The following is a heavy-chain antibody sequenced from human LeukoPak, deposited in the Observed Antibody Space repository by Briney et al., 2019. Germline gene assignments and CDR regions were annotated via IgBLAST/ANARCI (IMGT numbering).Heavy chain of an antibody. Sequence: PSETLSLTCTVSGGSISSDYWSWIRQPPGKGLEWIGYIYDSGSTKYNPSLKSRVSISVDMTKTQFFLKLSSVTAADTAVYYCARSQGYCSGGSCYPYNWFDPWGLGTLVTVSS. CDR1: GGSISSDY. D-gene: IGHD2-15*01. V-gene: IGHV4-59*08. J-gene: IGHJ5*02. CDR3: ARSQGYCSGGSCYPYNWFDP. CDR2: IYDSGST.